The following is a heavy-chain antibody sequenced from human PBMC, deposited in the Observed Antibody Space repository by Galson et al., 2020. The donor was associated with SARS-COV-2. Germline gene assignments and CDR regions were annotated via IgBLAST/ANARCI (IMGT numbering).Heavy chain of an antibody. CDR2: ISYDGSNK. D-gene: IGHD2-15*01. J-gene: IGHJ4*02. CDR1: GFTFSSYA. CDR3: ASALPGYGIDY. V-gene: IGHV3-30*04. Sequence: SCAASGFTFSSYAMHWVRQAPGKGLEWVAVISYDGSNKYYADSVKGRFTISRDNSKNTLYLQMNSLRAEDTAVYYCASALPGYGIDYWGQGTLVTVSS.